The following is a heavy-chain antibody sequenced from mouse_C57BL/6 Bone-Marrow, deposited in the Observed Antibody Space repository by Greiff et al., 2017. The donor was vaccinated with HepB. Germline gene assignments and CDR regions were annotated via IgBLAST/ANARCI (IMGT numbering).Heavy chain of an antibody. CDR3: ARHQYGNYVGYYAMDY. CDR2: FYPGSGSI. Sequence: VQRVESGAELVKPGASVKLSCKASGYTFTEYTIHWVKQRSGQGLEWIGWFYPGSGSIKYNEKFKDKATLTADKSSSTVYMELSRLTSEDSAVYFCARHQYGNYVGYYAMDYWGQGTSVTVSS. V-gene: IGHV1-62-2*01. CDR1: GYTFTEYT. J-gene: IGHJ4*01. D-gene: IGHD2-1*01.